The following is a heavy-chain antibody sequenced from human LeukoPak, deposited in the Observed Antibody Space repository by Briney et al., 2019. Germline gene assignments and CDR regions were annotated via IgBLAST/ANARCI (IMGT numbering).Heavy chain of an antibody. CDR2: ISAYNGNT. D-gene: IGHD4-17*01. CDR3: ARSRTSTAEFDY. J-gene: IGHJ4*02. Sequence: APVKVSCKASGYTFTSYGISWVRQAPGQGLEWMGWISAYNGNTNYAQKLQGRVTMTTDASTSTAYMELRSLRSDDTAVYYCARSRTSTAEFDYWGQGTLVTVSS. V-gene: IGHV1-18*01. CDR1: GYTFTSYG.